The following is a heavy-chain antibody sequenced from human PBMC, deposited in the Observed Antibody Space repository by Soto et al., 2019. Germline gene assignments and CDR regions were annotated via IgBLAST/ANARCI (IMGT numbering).Heavy chain of an antibody. V-gene: IGHV4-59*08. CDR1: GGSISSYY. J-gene: IGHJ2*01. CDR2: IYYSGST. CDR3: ARFNWYFDL. Sequence: PSETLSLTCTVSGGSISSYYCSWIRQPPGEGLEWIGYIYYSGSTNYNPSLKSRVTISVDTSKNQFSLKLSSVTAADTAVYYCARFNWYFDLWGRGTLVTVSS.